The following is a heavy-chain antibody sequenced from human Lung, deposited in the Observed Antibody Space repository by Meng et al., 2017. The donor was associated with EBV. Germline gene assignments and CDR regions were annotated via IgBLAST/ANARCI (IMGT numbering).Heavy chain of an antibody. D-gene: IGHD2-15*01. CDR2: INTITGDP. Sequence: QVQLVQSGSEWKKPGASVKVSCKASGYTFTNYAMNWVRQAPGQGLEWMGWINTITGDPTYAQGFTGRFVFSLDTSVSTAYLQISSLKAADTAVYYCARLYCSGGSCYTIDYWGQGTLVTVSS. CDR1: GYTFTNYA. V-gene: IGHV7-4-1*02. CDR3: ARLYCSGGSCYTIDY. J-gene: IGHJ4*02.